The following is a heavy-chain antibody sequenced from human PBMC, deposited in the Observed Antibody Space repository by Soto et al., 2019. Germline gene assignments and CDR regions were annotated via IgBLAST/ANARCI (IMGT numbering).Heavy chain of an antibody. J-gene: IGHJ4*02. Sequence: LRLSCAASGFTFSNYWMHWVRQAPGKGLVWVSRINRDGSGTSYADSVKGRFTISRDNAKNTLFLQMGSLRAEDTAVYYCAREIMTTVAIDYWGQGTLVTVSS. CDR1: GFTFSNYW. CDR2: INRDGSGT. D-gene: IGHD4-17*01. CDR3: AREIMTTVAIDY. V-gene: IGHV3-74*01.